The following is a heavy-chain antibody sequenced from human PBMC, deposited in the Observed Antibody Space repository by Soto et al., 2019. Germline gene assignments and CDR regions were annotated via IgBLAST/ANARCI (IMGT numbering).Heavy chain of an antibody. V-gene: IGHV4-4*02. CDR2: IYHSDST. J-gene: IGHJ3*02. CDR1: GGSVSDSNW. CDR3: TRVQSAGDDI. Sequence: QVQLQESGPGLVKPSGTLSLTCAVSGGSVSDSNWWSWVRQPPGKGLEWIGEIYHSDSTNYHPSFKGRANISLDKSKNHISLKLTSVTAADTAVYFCTRVQSAGDDIWGQGTMVTVSS.